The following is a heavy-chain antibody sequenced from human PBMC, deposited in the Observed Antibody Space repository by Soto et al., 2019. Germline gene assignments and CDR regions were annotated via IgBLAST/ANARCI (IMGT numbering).Heavy chain of an antibody. D-gene: IGHD2-15*01. CDR2: ISSSSSYI. J-gene: IGHJ4*02. Sequence: GGSLRLSCAASGFTFSSYSMNWVRQAPGKGLEWVSSISSSSSYIYYADSVKGRFTISRDNAKNSLYLQMNSLRAEDTAVYYCAITRRYCSGGSCAMKSVYWGQGTLVTVSS. CDR1: GFTFSSYS. CDR3: AITRRYCSGGSCAMKSVY. V-gene: IGHV3-21*01.